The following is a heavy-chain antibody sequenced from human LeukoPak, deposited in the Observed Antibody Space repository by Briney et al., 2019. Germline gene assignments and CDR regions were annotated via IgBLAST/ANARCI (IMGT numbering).Heavy chain of an antibody. CDR2: INPSGGST. D-gene: IGHD3-22*01. CDR3: ARADPNNYYDSSGYALAFDI. CDR1: GYTFTSYY. Sequence: GASVKVSCKASGYTFTSYYMHLVRQAPGQGLEWMGIINPSGGSTSYAQKFQGRVTMTRDTSTSTVYMELSSLRSEDTAVYYCARADPNNYYDSSGYALAFDIWGQGTKVTVSS. V-gene: IGHV1-46*01. J-gene: IGHJ3*02.